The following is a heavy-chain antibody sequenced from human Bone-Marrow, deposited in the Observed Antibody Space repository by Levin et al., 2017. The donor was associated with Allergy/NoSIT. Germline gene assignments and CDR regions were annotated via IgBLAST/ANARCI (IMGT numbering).Heavy chain of an antibody. CDR3: ARDHRSSHYDFWSGYIWWFDP. J-gene: IGHJ5*02. CDR1: GGSISSYY. Sequence: PSETLSLTCTVSGGSISSYYWSWIRQPPGKGLEWIGYIYYSGSTNYNPSLKSRVTISVDTSKNQFSLKLSSVTAADTAVYYCARDHRSSHYDFWSGYIWWFDPWGQGTLVTVSS. CDR2: IYYSGST. V-gene: IGHV4-59*01. D-gene: IGHD3-3*01.